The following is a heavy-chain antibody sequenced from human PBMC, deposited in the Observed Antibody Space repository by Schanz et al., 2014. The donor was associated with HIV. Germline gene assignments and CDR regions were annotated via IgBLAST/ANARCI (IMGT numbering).Heavy chain of an antibody. CDR2: IIPIFGTS. Sequence: QVQLEQSGGEVRKPGSSVKVSCKASGGTFSNYAINWVRQAPGQGLEWMGGIIPIFGTSNYAQKFQGRVTITADESTSTAYMELSSLRSEDTAVYYCARGRYSGSYYNYWGQGTLVTVSS. V-gene: IGHV1-69*01. D-gene: IGHD1-26*01. CDR1: GGTFSNYA. CDR3: ARGRYSGSYYNY. J-gene: IGHJ4*02.